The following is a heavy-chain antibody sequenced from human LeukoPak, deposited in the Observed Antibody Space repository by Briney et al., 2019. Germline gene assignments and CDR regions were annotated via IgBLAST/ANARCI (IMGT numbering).Heavy chain of an antibody. J-gene: IGHJ4*02. CDR1: GFTFSDYY. V-gene: IGHV3-11*01. D-gene: IGHD3-22*01. Sequence: PGGSLRLSCAASGFTFSDYYMSWIRQAPGKGLEWVSYISSSGSTIYYADSVKGRFTISRDNAKNSLYLQMNSLRAEDTAVYYCARGADYYDSSGYWAQPSLYYFDYWGQGTLVTVSS. CDR2: ISSSGSTI. CDR3: ARGADYYDSSGYWAQPSLYYFDY.